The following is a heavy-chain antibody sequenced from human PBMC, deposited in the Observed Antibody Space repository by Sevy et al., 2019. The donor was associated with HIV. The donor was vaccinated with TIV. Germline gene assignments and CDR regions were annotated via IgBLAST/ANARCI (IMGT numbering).Heavy chain of an antibody. V-gene: IGHV3-48*01. CDR2: ISSSSGTI. Sequence: GGSLRLSCAASGFTFSAYSMNWVRQAPGKGLEWVSYISSSSGTIYYADSVKGQFTISRDNAKSSLYLQMNGLRAEDTAVYYCARAGGDCYSKNECWFVSWGQGALVTVSS. D-gene: IGHD2-21*01. CDR1: GFTFSAYS. CDR3: ARAGGDCYSKNECWFVS. J-gene: IGHJ5*01.